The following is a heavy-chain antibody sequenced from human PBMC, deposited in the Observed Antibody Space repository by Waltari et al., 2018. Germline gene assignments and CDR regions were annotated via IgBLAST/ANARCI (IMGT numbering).Heavy chain of an antibody. Sequence: QVQLQESGPGLVKPSQTLSLTCTVSGGSISSGSYYWSWIRQPAGKGLESIGRIYTSGSTNYNPSLKSRVTISVDTSKNQFSLKLSSVTATDTAVYYCARAGAYYYDSSGSPGAFDIWGQGTMVTVSS. CDR2: IYTSGST. V-gene: IGHV4-61*02. D-gene: IGHD3-22*01. CDR3: ARAGAYYYDSSGSPGAFDI. CDR1: GGSISSGSYY. J-gene: IGHJ3*02.